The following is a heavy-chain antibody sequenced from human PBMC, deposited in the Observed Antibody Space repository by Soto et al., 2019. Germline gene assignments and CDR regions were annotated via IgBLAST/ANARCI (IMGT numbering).Heavy chain of an antibody. CDR3: ARGFTVFGGVFDI. D-gene: IGHD3-3*01. J-gene: IGHJ3*02. Sequence: QVQLQESGPGLVKPSQTLSLTCTVSGGSISSGDYYWNWLRQPPGKGLEWIGYIYYSGSTYYNPSLKGRLTISLDTSKTQFSLRLSSVTAADTAVYYCARGFTVFGGVFDIWGQGIMVIVSS. V-gene: IGHV4-30-4*01. CDR2: IYYSGST. CDR1: GGSISSGDYY.